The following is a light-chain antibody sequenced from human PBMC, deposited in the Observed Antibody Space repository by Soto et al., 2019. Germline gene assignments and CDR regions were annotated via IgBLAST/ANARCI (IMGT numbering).Light chain of an antibody. CDR1: RNDVGGYNF. J-gene: IGLJ2*01. V-gene: IGLV2-14*03. CDR3: SSYTTGGTHI. CDR2: DVS. Sequence: QSVLTQPASVSGSPGQSITISCTGTRNDVGGYNFVSWHQQHPGKAPKLLIFDVSDRPSEVSHRFSGSKSGYTASLTISGLPAEDEADYYCSSYTTGGTHIFGGGTKLTVL.